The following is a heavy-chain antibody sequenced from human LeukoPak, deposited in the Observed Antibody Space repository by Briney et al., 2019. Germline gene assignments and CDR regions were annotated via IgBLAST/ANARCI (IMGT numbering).Heavy chain of an antibody. V-gene: IGHV1-2*02. J-gene: IGHJ4*02. D-gene: IGHD2-2*01. CDR2: INPNSGGT. CDR3: ARGVPVGLNYFDY. Sequence: ASMKVSCKTSGYSFTDYYIHWVRQAPGQGLEWMGWINPNSGGTNYAQKFQGRVTMTRDTSIRTTYMDLSRLISDDTAVYYCARGVPVGLNYFDYWGQGTLVTVSS. CDR1: GYSFTDYY.